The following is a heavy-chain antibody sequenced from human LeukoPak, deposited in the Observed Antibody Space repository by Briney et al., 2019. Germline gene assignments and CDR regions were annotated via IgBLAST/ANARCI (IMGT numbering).Heavy chain of an antibody. D-gene: IGHD3-22*01. CDR1: GDSICSHY. J-gene: IGHJ3*02. CDR3: ARDYYDSRGEAFDI. V-gene: IGHV4-59*11. CDR2: IFYVGST. Sequence: SETLSLTCTVSGDSICSHYWSWLRQPPGQGLEWFGNIFYVGSTNYHPSLKTRVTISVDTSKNQFSLKLNSVTAADTAVYYCARDYYDSRGEAFDIWGQGTMVTVSS.